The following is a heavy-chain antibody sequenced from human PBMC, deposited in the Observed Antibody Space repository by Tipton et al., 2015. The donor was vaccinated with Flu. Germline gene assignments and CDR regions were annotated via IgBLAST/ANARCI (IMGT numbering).Heavy chain of an antibody. Sequence: SLRLSCAASGFTFSTYDMHWVRQVTGKGLEWVSGIGSAGDTHYLGSVKGRFTISRDNAKNSLYLPMGSLRAGDTTVYYCASGRLPDSNWYNGMDVWGQVTTVTVSS. D-gene: IGHD6-13*01. V-gene: IGHV3-13*01. CDR2: IGSAGDT. CDR3: ASGRLPDSNWYNGMDV. CDR1: GFTFSTYD. J-gene: IGHJ6*02.